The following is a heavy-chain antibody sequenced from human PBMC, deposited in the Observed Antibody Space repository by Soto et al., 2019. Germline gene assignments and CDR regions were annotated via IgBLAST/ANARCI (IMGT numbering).Heavy chain of an antibody. V-gene: IGHV3-53*04. Sequence: EVQLVESGGGLVQPGGSLRLSCVASGIPVSSNYMTWVRQAPGKGLEWVSVLHSGGDTYYANSVKGRFTISRHDSTNTLFLQMNSLTAEDTAVYYWARDGPYYYASRMDVLGQGTTVTVSS. CDR2: LHSGGDT. D-gene: IGHD3-10*01. CDR3: ARDGPYYYASRMDV. J-gene: IGHJ6*02. CDR1: GIPVSSNY.